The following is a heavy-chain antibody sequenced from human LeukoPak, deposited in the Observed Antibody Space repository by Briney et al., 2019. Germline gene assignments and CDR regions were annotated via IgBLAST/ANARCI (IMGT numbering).Heavy chain of an antibody. CDR3: AKATNTATGTPTLAIDY. D-gene: IGHD6-13*01. Sequence: GGSLRLSCAASGFIFSDFYMSWIRQAPGKGLEWVSYISSTSSYTAYADSVKGRFTISRDNAKNSLYLQMNSLRAEDTAVYFCAKATNTATGTPTLAIDYWGQGTLVTVSS. CDR1: GFIFSDFY. J-gene: IGHJ4*02. CDR2: ISSTSSYT. V-gene: IGHV3-11*05.